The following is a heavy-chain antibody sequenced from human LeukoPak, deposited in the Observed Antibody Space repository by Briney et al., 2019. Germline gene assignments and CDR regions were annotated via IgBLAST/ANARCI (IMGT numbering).Heavy chain of an antibody. V-gene: IGHV3-9*01. CDR2: ITWNSGTI. D-gene: IGHD3-22*01. J-gene: IGHJ6*02. Sequence: GGSLRLSCAASGFTFDVYAMHWVRQAPGKGLEWVSVITWNSGTIVYADSVQGRFTISRDNAKSSLYLQMNSLRAEDTALYCCVKDRDYDSGMDVWGQGTTVTVSS. CDR3: VKDRDYDSGMDV. CDR1: GFTFDVYA.